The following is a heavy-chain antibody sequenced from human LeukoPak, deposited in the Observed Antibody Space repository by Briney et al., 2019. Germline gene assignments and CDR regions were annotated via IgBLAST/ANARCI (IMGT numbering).Heavy chain of an antibody. CDR3: ARNYGSGSYVDY. Sequence: ASVKASCKASGYTFTGYYMHWVRQAPGQGLEWMGWINPNSGGTNYAQKFQGRVTMTRDTSISTAYMELSRLRSDDTAVYYCARNYGSGSYVDYWGQGTLVTVSS. V-gene: IGHV1-2*02. J-gene: IGHJ4*02. CDR2: INPNSGGT. D-gene: IGHD3-10*01. CDR1: GYTFTGYY.